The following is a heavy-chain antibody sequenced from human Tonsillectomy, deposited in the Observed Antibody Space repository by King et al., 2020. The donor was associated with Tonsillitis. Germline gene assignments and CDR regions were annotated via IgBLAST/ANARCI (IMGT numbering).Heavy chain of an antibody. CDR2: VSSDGSST. V-gene: IGHV3-74*01. J-gene: IGHJ6*03. CDR3: ARETQAYYYYMDV. CDR1: GFTFSSYW. Sequence: VQLVESGGGLVQPGGSLRLSCAASGFTFSSYWMHWVRQAPGKGLVWVSRVSSDGSSTNYADSVKGRFTISRDNAKNTLYLQMNSLRAEDTAVHYCARETQAYYYYMDVWGKGTTVTVSS.